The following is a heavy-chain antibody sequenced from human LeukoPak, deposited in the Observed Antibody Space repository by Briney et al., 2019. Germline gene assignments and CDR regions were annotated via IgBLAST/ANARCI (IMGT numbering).Heavy chain of an antibody. J-gene: IGHJ4*02. V-gene: IGHV3-11*01. Sequence: GGSLRLSCVASGFTFSDHYMGWVRQAPGKGLEWISYITESGNSINYADSEKGRFTISRDNAEDSLYLQMNNLRADDTAVYYCASLRDFFASGSYYKGGYFDHWGQGTLVTVSS. CDR3: ASLRDFFASGSYYKGGYFDH. D-gene: IGHD3-10*01. CDR2: ITESGNSI. CDR1: GFTFSDHY.